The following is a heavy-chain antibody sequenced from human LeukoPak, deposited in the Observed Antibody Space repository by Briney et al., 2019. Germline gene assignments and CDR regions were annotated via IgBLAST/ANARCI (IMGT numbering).Heavy chain of an antibody. CDR2: INPSGGST. V-gene: IGHV1-46*01. Sequence: ASVKVSCKASGYTFTSYYMHWVRQAPGQGLEWIGIINPSGGSTSYAQKFQGRATMTRDTSTSTVYMELSSLRSEDPAVYYCARAGENYYDIGVYYYAWGQGPLVTVSS. CDR3: ARAGENYYDIGVYYYA. J-gene: IGHJ5*02. CDR1: GYTFTSYY. D-gene: IGHD3-22*01.